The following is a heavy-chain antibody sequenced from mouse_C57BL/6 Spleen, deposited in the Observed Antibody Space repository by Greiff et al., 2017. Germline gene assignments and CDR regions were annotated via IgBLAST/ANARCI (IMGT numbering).Heavy chain of an antibody. J-gene: IGHJ3*01. CDR2: IDPSDSET. D-gene: IGHD3-1*01. CDR1: GYTFTSYW. Sequence: QVQLQQPGAELVRPGSSVKLSCTASGYTFTSYWMHWVKQRPIQGLEWIGNIDPSDSETHYTPKFQDKATLTVDKSSSTTYMQLSSLTSEDSAVYYCSRGLRLADWGKGTLVTVSA. CDR3: SRGLRLAD. V-gene: IGHV1-52*01.